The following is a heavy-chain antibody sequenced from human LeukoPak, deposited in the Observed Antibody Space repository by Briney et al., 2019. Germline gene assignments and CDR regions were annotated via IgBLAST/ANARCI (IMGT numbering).Heavy chain of an antibody. D-gene: IGHD1-26*01. J-gene: IGHJ4*02. Sequence: GGSLRLSCAASGFTFSSYWMQWVRQAPGKGLVWVSRISKEGSVTTYADSVKGRFTISRDNARNTLYLQMNSLGAEDTAVCYCARDGTWPGPACDYWGQGTLVTVSS. V-gene: IGHV3-74*03. CDR3: ARDGTWPGPACDY. CDR2: ISKEGSVT. CDR1: GFTFSSYW.